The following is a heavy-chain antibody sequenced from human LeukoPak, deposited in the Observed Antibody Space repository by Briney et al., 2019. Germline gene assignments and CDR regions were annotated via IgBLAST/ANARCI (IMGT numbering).Heavy chain of an antibody. J-gene: IGHJ4*02. Sequence: KPSETLSLTCAVYGGSFSGYYWSWIRQPPGKGLEWIGEINHRGSTNYNPSLKSRVTISVDTSKNQFSLKLSSVTAADTAVYYCARGTARTYYDSSGYFGGTRYYFDYWGQGTLVTVSS. D-gene: IGHD3-22*01. CDR2: INHRGST. V-gene: IGHV4-34*01. CDR1: GGSFSGYY. CDR3: ARGTARTYYDSSGYFGGTRYYFDY.